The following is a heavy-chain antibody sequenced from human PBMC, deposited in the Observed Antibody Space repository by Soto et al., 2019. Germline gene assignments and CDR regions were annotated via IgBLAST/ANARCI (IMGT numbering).Heavy chain of an antibody. Sequence: SVKVSCKASGFTFTSSAVQWVRQARGQRLEWIGWIVVGSGNTNYAQKFQERVTITRDMSTSTAYMELSSLRSEDTAVYYCAADRNSSRYPRRYYYGMDVWGQGTTVTVSS. CDR2: IVVGSGNT. D-gene: IGHD1-7*01. V-gene: IGHV1-58*01. J-gene: IGHJ6*02. CDR3: AADRNSSRYPRRYYYGMDV. CDR1: GFTFTSSA.